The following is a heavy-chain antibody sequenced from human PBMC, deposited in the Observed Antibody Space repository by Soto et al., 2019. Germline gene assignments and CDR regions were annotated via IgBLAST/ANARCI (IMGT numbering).Heavy chain of an antibody. J-gene: IGHJ4*02. CDR1: GFTFKNYA. Sequence: GGSLRLSCAASGFTFKNYAMTWVRQAPGKGLEWVSLIYGSGGSTDYADSVKGRFTISRDNSKNMLYVQMNSLRDEDTAAYYCARKDVAFDYWGQGIPVTVSS. D-gene: IGHD5-12*01. V-gene: IGHV3-23*01. CDR2: IYGSGGST. CDR3: ARKDVAFDY.